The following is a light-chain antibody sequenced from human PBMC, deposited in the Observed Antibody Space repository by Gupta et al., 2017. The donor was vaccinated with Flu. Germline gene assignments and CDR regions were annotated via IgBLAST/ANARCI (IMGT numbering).Light chain of an antibody. CDR3: SSYTSSSTPYV. J-gene: IGLJ1*01. V-gene: IGLV2-14*01. Sequence: QSALTQPVSVSGSPGQSITISCTGTSSDVGGYNFVSWYQQRPGKAPKLMIYEVSNRPPGVSSRFSGSKSGNTASLTISGLQADDEADYYCSSYTSSSTPYVFGTGTKVTVL. CDR1: SSDVGGYNF. CDR2: EVS.